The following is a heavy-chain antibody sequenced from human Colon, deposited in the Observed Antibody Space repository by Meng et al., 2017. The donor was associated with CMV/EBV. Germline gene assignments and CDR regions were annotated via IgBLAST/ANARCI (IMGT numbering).Heavy chain of an antibody. CDR1: GFSFSSDT. Sequence: GESLKISCAASGFSFSSDTMNWVRQAPGKGLEWVSSFSRGFTYYADSVKGRFITSRDNAKQSMYLQLDSLRVDDTALYYCVSLGPTIRYWGQGTLVTVSS. D-gene: IGHD2-21*01. CDR2: FSRGFT. CDR3: VSLGPTIRY. J-gene: IGHJ4*02. V-gene: IGHV3-21*01.